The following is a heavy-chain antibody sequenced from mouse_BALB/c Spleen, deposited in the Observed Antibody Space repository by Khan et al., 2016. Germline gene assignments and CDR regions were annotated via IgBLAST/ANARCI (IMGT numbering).Heavy chain of an antibody. V-gene: IGHV1-5*01. CDR3: TRWGGNYAPYAMDY. Sequence: MQLEESGTVLARPGASVKMSCKASGYTFTSYWMHWVKQRPGQGLEWIGAIYPGNSDTSYNQKFKGKAKLTAVTSTSTAYMQLSSLTNEDSAVXYCTRWGGNYAPYAMDYWGQGTSVTVSS. J-gene: IGHJ4*01. D-gene: IGHD2-1*01. CDR2: IYPGNSDT. CDR1: GYTFTSYW.